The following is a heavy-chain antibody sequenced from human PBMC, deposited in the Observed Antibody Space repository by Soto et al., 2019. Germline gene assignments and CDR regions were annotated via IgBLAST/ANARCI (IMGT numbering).Heavy chain of an antibody. CDR1: GCSFTTYG. V-gene: IGHV1-18*01. CDR3: ARAGAELTQLCDY. D-gene: IGHD1-1*01. CDR2: ISAYNGNT. J-gene: IGHJ4*02. Sequence: ASVKVSCKASGCSFTTYGMSWVRQAPGQGLEWMGWISAYNGNTDYAQKFQGRVTMTTDTSTSTAYMELRSLRSDDTALYYCARAGAELTQLCDYWGQGTLVTVSS.